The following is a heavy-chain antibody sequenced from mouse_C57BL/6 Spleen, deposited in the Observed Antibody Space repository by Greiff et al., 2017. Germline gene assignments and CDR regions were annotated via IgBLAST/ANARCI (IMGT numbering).Heavy chain of an antibody. J-gene: IGHJ2*01. Sequence: QVQLQQPGAELVMPGASVKLSCKASGHTFTSYWMHWVKQRPGQGLEWIGEIDPSDSYTNYNQKFKGKSTLTVDKSSSTAYMQLSSLTSEDSAVYYCARGVAYYFDYWGQGTTLTVSS. D-gene: IGHD1-1*02. CDR2: IDPSDSYT. CDR1: GHTFTSYW. CDR3: ARGVAYYFDY. V-gene: IGHV1-69*01.